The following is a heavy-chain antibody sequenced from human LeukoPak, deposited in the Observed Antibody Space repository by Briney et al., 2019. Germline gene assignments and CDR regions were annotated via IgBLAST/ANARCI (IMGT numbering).Heavy chain of an antibody. J-gene: IGHJ1*01. CDR3: ARAPEGDSSGWCSFQH. Sequence: PGGSLRLSCAASGFTFSSYWMSWVRQAPGKGLEWVANIKQDGSEKYYVDSAKGRFAISRDNAKNSLYLQMNSLRAEDTAVYYCARAPEGDSSGWCSFQHWGQGTLVTVSS. CDR2: IKQDGSEK. D-gene: IGHD6-19*01. V-gene: IGHV3-7*01. CDR1: GFTFSSYW.